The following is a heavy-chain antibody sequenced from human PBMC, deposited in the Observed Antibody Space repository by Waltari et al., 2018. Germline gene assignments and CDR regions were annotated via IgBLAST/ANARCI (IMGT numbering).Heavy chain of an antibody. CDR3: ARVKSGYDFSVVGRYWFDP. D-gene: IGHD5-12*01. V-gene: IGHV4-59*01. CDR1: GGSISSYY. Sequence: QVQLQESGPGLVKPSETLSLTCTVSGGSISSYYWSWIRQPPGKGLEWIGYIYYSGSTNYNPSLKSRVTISVDTSKNQFSLKLSSVTAADTAVYYCARVKSGYDFSVVGRYWFDPWGQGTLVTVSS. J-gene: IGHJ5*02. CDR2: IYYSGST.